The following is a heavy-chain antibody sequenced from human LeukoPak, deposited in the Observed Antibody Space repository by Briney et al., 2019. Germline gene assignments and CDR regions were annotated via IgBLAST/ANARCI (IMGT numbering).Heavy chain of an antibody. J-gene: IGHJ4*02. CDR3: VTVSSFDY. CDR2: IRNKANSHTT. Sequence: GGSLRLSCAASGFTFSDHYMDWVRHAPGRGLEWVGRIRNKANSHTTEYAASVKDRFTISRDDSKNSLYLQMNSLKTEDTAVYYCVTVSSFDYWGQGTLVTVSS. CDR1: GFTFSDHY. V-gene: IGHV3-72*01.